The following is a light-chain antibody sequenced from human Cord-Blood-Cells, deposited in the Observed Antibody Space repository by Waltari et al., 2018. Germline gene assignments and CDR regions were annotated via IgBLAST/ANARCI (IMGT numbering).Light chain of an antibody. CDR2: EGS. Sequence: QSALTQPASVSGSAGQSITISCTGTSSDVGRYNLVSWYQQHPGKAPKLMIYEGSKRPSGVSNRFSGSKSGNTASLTISGLQAEDEADYYCCSYAGSSTVVFGGGTKLTVL. CDR1: SSDVGRYNL. V-gene: IGLV2-23*01. CDR3: CSYAGSSTVV. J-gene: IGLJ2*01.